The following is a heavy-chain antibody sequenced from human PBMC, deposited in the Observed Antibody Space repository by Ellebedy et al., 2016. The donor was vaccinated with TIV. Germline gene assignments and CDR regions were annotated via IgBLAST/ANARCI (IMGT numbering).Heavy chain of an antibody. CDR3: ARGGGVVAATTYLGNYYYYGMDV. J-gene: IGHJ6*02. D-gene: IGHD2-15*01. CDR1: GFTFTGYY. Sequence: GESLKISXAASGFTFTGYYMHWVRQAPGQGLEWMGWINPNSGGTNYAQKFQGWVTMTRDTSISTAYMELSRLRSDDTAVYYCARGGGVVAATTYLGNYYYYGMDVWGQGTTVTVSS. CDR2: INPNSGGT. V-gene: IGHV1-2*04.